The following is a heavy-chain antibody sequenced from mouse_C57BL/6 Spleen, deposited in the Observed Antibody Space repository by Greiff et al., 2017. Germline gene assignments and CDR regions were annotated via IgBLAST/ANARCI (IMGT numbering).Heavy chain of an antibody. J-gene: IGHJ4*01. D-gene: IGHD3-1*01. CDR3: ARISSGLREDYAMDD. CDR2: IWSGGST. V-gene: IGHV2-2*01. CDR1: GFSLTSDG. Sequence: QVQLKESGPGLVQPSQSLSITCTVSGFSLTSDGVHWVRQSPGKGLEWLGVIWSGGSTDNNAAFISRLSISKDNSKSQVFFKMNSLQADDTTIYYCARISSGLREDYAMDDWGQGTSVTVSS.